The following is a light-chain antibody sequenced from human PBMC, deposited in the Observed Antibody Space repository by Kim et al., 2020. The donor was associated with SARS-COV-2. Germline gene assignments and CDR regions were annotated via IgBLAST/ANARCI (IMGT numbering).Light chain of an antibody. CDR2: GAS. Sequence: EIVLTQSPGTLSLSPGERATLSCRASQSVSSSFLAWYQQRPGQAPRLLIYGASSRATATPDRFSGSGSGTDFTLTISRLEPEDFAVYYCQQYGSSSLTFGGGTKVEIK. V-gene: IGKV3-20*01. CDR1: QSVSSSF. J-gene: IGKJ4*01. CDR3: QQYGSSSLT.